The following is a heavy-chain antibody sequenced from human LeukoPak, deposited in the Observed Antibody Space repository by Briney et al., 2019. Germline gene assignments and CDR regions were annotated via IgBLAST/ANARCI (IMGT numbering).Heavy chain of an antibody. V-gene: IGHV4-59*08. J-gene: IGHJ4*02. Sequence: SETLSLTCTVSGDXISSYYCSWIRQPPGKGLEWIGYIYYSGGTDYNPSLKSRVTISVDTSKNQFSLKLRSVTAADTAVYYCARVEMANVPPPFDYWGQGTLVTVSS. CDR1: GDXISSYY. CDR2: IYYSGGT. D-gene: IGHD3-10*02. CDR3: ARVEMANVPPPFDY.